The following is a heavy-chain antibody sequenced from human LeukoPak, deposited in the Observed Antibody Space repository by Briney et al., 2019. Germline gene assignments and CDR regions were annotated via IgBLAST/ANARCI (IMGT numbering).Heavy chain of an antibody. D-gene: IGHD1-26*01. CDR1: GFIFRSYG. CDR2: IYKNGRER. CDR3: AKEGSRVGATTRYY. J-gene: IGHJ4*02. Sequence: PGGSLRLSCAASGFIFRSYGMNWVRQAPGKGLEWVSGIYKNGRERYGDSVKGRFTISRDNSKNTLYLQMNSLRAEDTAVYYCAKEGSRVGATTRYYWGQGTLVTVSS. V-gene: IGHV3-23*05.